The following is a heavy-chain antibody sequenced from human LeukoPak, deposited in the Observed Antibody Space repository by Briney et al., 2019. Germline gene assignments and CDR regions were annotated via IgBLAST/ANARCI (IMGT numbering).Heavy chain of an antibody. CDR1: GGTSRLYA. CDR2: IITISGTA. CDR3: ARERYSSGWHLVDY. Sequence: SVKVSCKASGGTSRLYAISWVRQAPGQGLEWMGGIITISGTANYAQKFQGRVTITADESTNTAYMELSSLRSEDTAVYYCARERYSSGWHLVDYWGQGTLVTVSS. D-gene: IGHD6-19*01. V-gene: IGHV1-69*01. J-gene: IGHJ4*02.